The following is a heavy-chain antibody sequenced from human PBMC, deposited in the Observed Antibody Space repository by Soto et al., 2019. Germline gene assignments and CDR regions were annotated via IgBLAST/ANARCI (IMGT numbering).Heavy chain of an antibody. CDR2: IYYSGST. Sequence: TLSLTCTVSGGSISSGGYYWSWIRQHPGKGLEWIGYIYYSGSTYYNPSLKSRVTISVDTAKNQFSLKLSSVTAADTAVYYWARAKAPLYSSSWYWFXPXGQGTLVTVSS. D-gene: IGHD6-13*01. V-gene: IGHV4-31*03. CDR3: ARAKAPLYSSSWYWFXP. J-gene: IGHJ5*02. CDR1: GGSISSGGYY.